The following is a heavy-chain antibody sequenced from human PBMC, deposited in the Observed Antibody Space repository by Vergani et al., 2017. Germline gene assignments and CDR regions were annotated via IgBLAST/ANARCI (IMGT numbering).Heavy chain of an antibody. D-gene: IGHD3-22*01. CDR3: ARDIRFYYDTRDYSYYFDS. J-gene: IGHJ4*02. CDR2: ISYDGSRT. V-gene: IGHV3-30-3*01. Sequence: QVQLVESGGGVVQPGTSLRLSCTTSGFLFSTYPLHWVRLAPGKVLEWVAVISYDGSRTYYADSVKGRFTVSRDNSKNTLYLQIHSLRADDTALYYCARDIRFYYDTRDYSYYFDSWGQGTLVTVSS. CDR1: GFLFSTYP.